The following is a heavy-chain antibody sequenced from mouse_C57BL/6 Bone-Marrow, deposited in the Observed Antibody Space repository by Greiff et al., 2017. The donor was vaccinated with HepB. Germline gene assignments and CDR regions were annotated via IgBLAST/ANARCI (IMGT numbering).Heavy chain of an antibody. D-gene: IGHD2-14*01. CDR3: ALLWVRRLYYAMGY. J-gene: IGHJ4*01. V-gene: IGHV5-17*01. Sequence: EVKLVESGGGLVKPGGSLKLSCAASGFTFSDYGMHWVRQAPEKGLEWVAYISSGSSTIYYADTVKGRFTISRDNAKNTLFLQMTSLRSEDTAMYYCALLWVRRLYYAMGYWGQGTSVTVSS. CDR1: GFTFSDYG. CDR2: ISSGSSTI.